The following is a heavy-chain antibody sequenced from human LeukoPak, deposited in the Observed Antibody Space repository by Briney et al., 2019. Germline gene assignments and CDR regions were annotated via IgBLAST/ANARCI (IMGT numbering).Heavy chain of an antibody. Sequence: GGSLRLSCAASGFTFSSYSMNWVRQAPGKGLEWVSSISSSSSYIYYADSVKGRFTISRDNAKNSLYLQMNSLRAGDTAVYYCARADSYDYVWGSYIGLFDYWGQGTLVTVSS. CDR3: ARADSYDYVWGSYIGLFDY. CDR1: GFTFSSYS. J-gene: IGHJ4*02. CDR2: ISSSSSYI. V-gene: IGHV3-21*01. D-gene: IGHD3-16*01.